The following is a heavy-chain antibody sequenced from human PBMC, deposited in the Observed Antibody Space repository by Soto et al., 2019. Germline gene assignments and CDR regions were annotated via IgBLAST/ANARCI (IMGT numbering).Heavy chain of an antibody. D-gene: IGHD3-16*01. CDR2: ISYDGSNK. CDR1: GFTFSSYG. Sequence: QVQLVESGGGVVQPGRSLRLSCAASGFTFSSYGMHWVRQAPGKGLEWVAVISYDGSNKYYADSVKGRFTISRDNSKNTLYLQMNSLRAEDTAVYYCAKDQGLWYYYYGMDVWGQGTTVTVSS. V-gene: IGHV3-30*18. J-gene: IGHJ6*02. CDR3: AKDQGLWYYYYGMDV.